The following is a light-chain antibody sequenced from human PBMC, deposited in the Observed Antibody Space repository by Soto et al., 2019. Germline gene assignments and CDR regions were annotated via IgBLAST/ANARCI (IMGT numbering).Light chain of an antibody. CDR1: QSVSSY. CDR2: DAS. CDR3: QQRSSWPLLWT. V-gene: IGKV3-11*01. Sequence: EIVLTQSPATLSLSPGERATLSCRASQSVSSYLAWYQQKPGQAPRLLIYDASNRATGILARFSGSGSGTDFTLTISSLEPEDFAVYYCQQRSSWPLLWTFGGGTKVEIK. J-gene: IGKJ4*01.